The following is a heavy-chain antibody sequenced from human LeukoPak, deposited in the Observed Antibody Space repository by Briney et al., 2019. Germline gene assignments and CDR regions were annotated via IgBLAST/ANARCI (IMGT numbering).Heavy chain of an antibody. J-gene: IGHJ5*02. CDR3: AKLGKYSGYDFASWFDP. D-gene: IGHD5-12*01. CDR1: GGTFSSYA. Sequence: ASVKVSFKASGGTFSSYAISWVRQAPGQGLEWMGGIIPIFGTANYAQKFQGRVTITTDESTSTAYMELSSLRSEDTAVYYCAKLGKYSGYDFASWFDPWGQGTLVTVSS. CDR2: IIPIFGTA. V-gene: IGHV1-69*05.